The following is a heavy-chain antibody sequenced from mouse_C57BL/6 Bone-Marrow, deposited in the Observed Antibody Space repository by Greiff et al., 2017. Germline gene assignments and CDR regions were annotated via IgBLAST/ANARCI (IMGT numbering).Heavy chain of an antibody. Sequence: QVQLQQPGAELVKPGASVKMSCKASGYTFTSYWITWVKQRPGQGLEWIGDIYPGSGSTNYNEKFKSKATLTVDTSSSTAYMQLSSLTSEDSAVYYCARDYGSSLYAMDYWGQGTSVPFAS. CDR3: ARDYGSSLYAMDY. CDR2: IYPGSGST. J-gene: IGHJ4*01. V-gene: IGHV1-55*01. CDR1: GYTFTSYW. D-gene: IGHD1-1*01.